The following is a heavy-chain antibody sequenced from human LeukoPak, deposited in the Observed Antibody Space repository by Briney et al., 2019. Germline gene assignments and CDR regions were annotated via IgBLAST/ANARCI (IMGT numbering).Heavy chain of an antibody. Sequence: GGSLSLSCAASGFTFSNFALVWVRQAPGKGLEWVSAIKGNGGDTRYADAVKGRFTISRGNSKNTLYLHMNSLRAEDTAIYYCGRDPNGDYVGAFEFWGQGTIVTVSS. D-gene: IGHD4-17*01. CDR2: IKGNGGDT. CDR1: GFTFSNFA. V-gene: IGHV3-23*01. CDR3: GRDPNGDYVGAFEF. J-gene: IGHJ3*01.